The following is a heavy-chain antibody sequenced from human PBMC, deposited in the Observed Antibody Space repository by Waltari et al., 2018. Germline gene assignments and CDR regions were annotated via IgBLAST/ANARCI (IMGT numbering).Heavy chain of an antibody. J-gene: IGHJ1*01. CDR2: IYHSGST. CDR1: GYSISSGYY. CDR3: ASMETVTNDAEYFQH. Sequence: QVQLQESGPGLVKPSETLSLTCTVSGYSISSGYYWGWIRQPPGKGLEWIGSIYHSGSTYYNPSLKSQVTISVDTSKNQFSMKLSSVTAADTAVYYCASMETVTNDAEYFQHWGQGTLVTVSS. D-gene: IGHD4-17*01. V-gene: IGHV4-38-2*02.